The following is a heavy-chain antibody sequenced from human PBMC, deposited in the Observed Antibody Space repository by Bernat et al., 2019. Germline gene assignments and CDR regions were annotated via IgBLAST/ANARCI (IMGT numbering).Heavy chain of an antibody. CDR2: IWYDGSNK. CDR3: ARGFGVGGMEADAFDI. CDR1: GFTFSSYG. J-gene: IGHJ3*02. Sequence: QVQLVESGGGVVQPGRSLRLSCAASGFTFSSYGMHWVRQAPGKGLEWVAVIWYDGSNKYYADSVKGRFTISRDNSKNTLYLQMNSLRADDTAVYYCARGFGVGGMEADAFDIWGQGTMVTVSS. D-gene: IGHD6-25*01. V-gene: IGHV3-33*01.